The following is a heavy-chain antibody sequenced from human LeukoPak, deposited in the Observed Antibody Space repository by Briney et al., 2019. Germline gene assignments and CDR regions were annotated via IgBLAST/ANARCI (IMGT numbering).Heavy chain of an antibody. V-gene: IGHV3-74*01. Sequence: GGSLRLSCAASGFTFSRYWMHWVRQAPGKGLVWVSRITSDGSSTSYADSVKGRFTVSRDNVKNTLYLQMNSLRAEDTAIYYCARVEVTAAATKPDYWGQGTLVTVSS. CDR3: ARVEVTAAATKPDY. J-gene: IGHJ4*02. CDR1: GFTFSRYW. D-gene: IGHD6-13*01. CDR2: ITSDGSST.